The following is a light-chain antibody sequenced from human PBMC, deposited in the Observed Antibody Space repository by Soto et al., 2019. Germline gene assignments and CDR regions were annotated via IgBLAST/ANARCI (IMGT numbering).Light chain of an antibody. Sequence: QSALTQPASLSGSPGQSITISCTGATSDFINYNYVSWYQHHPGKAPQLMIYEVTNRPSGVSSRFSGSKSGNTASLTIFGLQPEDEAFYYCSLYTVSTDVVFGGGTKVTVL. CDR2: EVT. V-gene: IGLV2-14*01. CDR1: TSDFINYNY. CDR3: SLYTVSTDVV. J-gene: IGLJ2*01.